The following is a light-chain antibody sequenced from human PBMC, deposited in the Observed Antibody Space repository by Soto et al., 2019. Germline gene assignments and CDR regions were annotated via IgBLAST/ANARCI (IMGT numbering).Light chain of an antibody. CDR1: HSIRTS. Sequence: DIQMTQSPSTLSASVGDRVSITCRASHSIRTSLAWYQQKPGKAPKLLIYAASSLEGGVPSRFSGRGSGTEFTLTVSSLQPDDFATYYCQQYESYSALTFGGGTKVDIK. V-gene: IGKV1-5*01. CDR2: AAS. J-gene: IGKJ4*01. CDR3: QQYESYSALT.